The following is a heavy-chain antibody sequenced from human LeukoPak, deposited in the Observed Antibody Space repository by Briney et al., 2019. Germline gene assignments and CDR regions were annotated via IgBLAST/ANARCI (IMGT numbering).Heavy chain of an antibody. D-gene: IGHD6-13*01. V-gene: IGHV4-59*12. J-gene: IGHJ3*02. CDR1: GGSISSYY. CDR2: IYYSGST. Sequence: PSETLSLTCTVSGGSISSYYWSWIRQPPGKGLEWIGSIYYSGSTYYNPSLKSRVTISVDTSKNQFSLKLSSVTAADTAVYYCARDLREYSSWYPDAFDIWGQGTMVTVSS. CDR3: ARDLREYSSWYPDAFDI.